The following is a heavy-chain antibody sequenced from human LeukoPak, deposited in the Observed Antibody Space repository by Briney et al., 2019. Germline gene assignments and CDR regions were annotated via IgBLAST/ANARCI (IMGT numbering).Heavy chain of an antibody. CDR2: ISGSGDST. D-gene: IGHD2-21*02. Sequence: GGSLRLSCAASGFTFSSYGMTWVRQAPGKGLEWVSSISGSGDSTYYADSVKGRFTISRDNSKNTLFLQMNSLRAEDTAVYYCAKGRPVVVTALLFDNWGQGTLVTVSS. J-gene: IGHJ4*02. V-gene: IGHV3-23*01. CDR3: AKGRPVVVTALLFDN. CDR1: GFTFSSYG.